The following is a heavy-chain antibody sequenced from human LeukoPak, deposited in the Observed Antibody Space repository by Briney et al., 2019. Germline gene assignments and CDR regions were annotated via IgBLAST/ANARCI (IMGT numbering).Heavy chain of an antibody. V-gene: IGHV4-31*03. Sequence: PSETLSLTCTVSAPSISSGCYYWSWIREHPGKGLEWIGYIYYSGSTYYNPSLKSRVTISVHTSKNPFSLKLSSVTAADTAVYYCARVGDPFDYWGQGTLVTVSS. CDR2: IYYSGST. D-gene: IGHD2-21*02. J-gene: IGHJ4*02. CDR3: ARVGDPFDY. CDR1: APSISSGCYY.